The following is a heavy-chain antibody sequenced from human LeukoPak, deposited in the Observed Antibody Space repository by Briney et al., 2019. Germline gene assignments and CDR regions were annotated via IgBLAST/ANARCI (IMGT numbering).Heavy chain of an antibody. CDR2: ISGSGGRT. J-gene: IGHJ4*02. CDR3: AKRGVVIRVILVGFHKEAYYFDS. CDR1: GFTFSNSA. Sequence: GGSLRLSCAASGFTFSNSAMSWVRQAPGKGLEWVAGISGSGGRTNYADSVKGRFTISRDNPKNTLFLQMNSLRAEDTAVYFCAKRGVVIRVILVGFHKEAYYFDSWGQGALVTVSS. V-gene: IGHV3-23*01. D-gene: IGHD3-22*01.